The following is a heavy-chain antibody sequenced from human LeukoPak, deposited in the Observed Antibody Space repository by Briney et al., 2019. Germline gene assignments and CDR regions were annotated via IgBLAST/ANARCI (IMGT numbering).Heavy chain of an antibody. D-gene: IGHD3-22*01. Sequence: SVTVSCKASGGTFSSYAISWVRQAPGQGLEWMGGIIPIFGTANYAQKFQGRVTITTDESTSTAYMELSSLRSEDTAVYYCARALSSGYYTGPGYWGQGTLVTVSS. CDR1: GGTFSSYA. J-gene: IGHJ4*02. CDR2: IIPIFGTA. V-gene: IGHV1-69*05. CDR3: ARALSSGYYTGPGY.